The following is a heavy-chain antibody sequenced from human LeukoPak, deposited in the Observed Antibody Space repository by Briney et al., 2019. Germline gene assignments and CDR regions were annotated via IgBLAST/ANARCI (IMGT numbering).Heavy chain of an antibody. J-gene: IGHJ3*02. CDR3: ARHFGLLGHCSSTSCYNMLYAFDI. CDR2: IYPGDSDT. Sequence: GESLKISCKGSGYSFTSYWIGWVRQMPGKGLEWMGIIYPGDSDTRYSPSFQGQVTISADKSISTAYLQWSSLKASDTAMYYCARHFGLLGHCSSTSCYNMLYAFDIWGQGTMVTVSS. D-gene: IGHD2-2*02. CDR1: GYSFTSYW. V-gene: IGHV5-51*01.